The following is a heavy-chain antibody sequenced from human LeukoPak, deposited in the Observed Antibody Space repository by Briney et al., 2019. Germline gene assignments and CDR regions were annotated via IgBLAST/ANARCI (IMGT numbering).Heavy chain of an antibody. D-gene: IGHD3-22*01. CDR2: ISGSGGST. CDR1: GFTFSSYA. V-gene: IGHV3-23*01. Sequence: PGGSLRLSCAASGFTFSSYAMSWVRQAPGKGLEWVSAISGSGGSTYYADSVKGRFTISRDNSKNTLYLQMNSLRAEDTAVYYCAKDLSDSSGYYYLLGDYWGQGTLVTVPS. CDR3: AKDLSDSSGYYYLLGDY. J-gene: IGHJ4*02.